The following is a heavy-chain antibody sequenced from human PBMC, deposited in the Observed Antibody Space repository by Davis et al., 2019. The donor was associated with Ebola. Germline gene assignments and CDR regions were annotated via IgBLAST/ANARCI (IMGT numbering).Heavy chain of an antibody. Sequence: GESLKISCKDSGFRFSSHWIAWVRQMPGKGLECMGIIFPGDSDTRYSPSFQGQVTISADKSISTAYLQWSSLKASDTAMYYCARGTDGYNPGGYFDSWGQGTLVTVSS. J-gene: IGHJ4*02. D-gene: IGHD5-24*01. V-gene: IGHV5-51*01. CDR2: IFPGDSDT. CDR3: ARGTDGYNPGGYFDS. CDR1: GFRFSSHW.